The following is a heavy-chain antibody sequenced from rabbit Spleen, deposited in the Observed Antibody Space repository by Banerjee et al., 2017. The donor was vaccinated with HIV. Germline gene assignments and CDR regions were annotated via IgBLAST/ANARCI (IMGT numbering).Heavy chain of an antibody. D-gene: IGHD1-1*01. CDR3: VRGASGSGYYSL. V-gene: IGHV1S47*01. J-gene: IGHJ4*01. CDR2: IEPIFGNT. Sequence: QQQLVESGGGLVKPGASLTLTCKASGFSFSSYGVSWVRQAPGKGLEWIGYIEPIFGNTYYASWVNGRFTISSHSAQNTLYLQLHSLTAADTATYFCVRGASGSGYYSLWGPGTLVTVS. CDR1: GFSFSSYG.